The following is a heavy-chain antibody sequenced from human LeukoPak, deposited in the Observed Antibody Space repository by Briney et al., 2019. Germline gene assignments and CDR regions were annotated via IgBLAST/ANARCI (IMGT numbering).Heavy chain of an antibody. CDR3: ANYIVGATTAFDI. CDR1: GGSFSGYY. J-gene: IGHJ3*02. D-gene: IGHD1-26*01. Sequence: SETLSLTCAVYGGSFSGYYWSWIRQPSGKGLEWIGEINHSGSTNYNPSLKSRVTISVDKSKNQFSLKLSSVTAADTAVYYCANYIVGATTAFDIWGQGTMVTVSS. V-gene: IGHV4-34*01. CDR2: INHSGST.